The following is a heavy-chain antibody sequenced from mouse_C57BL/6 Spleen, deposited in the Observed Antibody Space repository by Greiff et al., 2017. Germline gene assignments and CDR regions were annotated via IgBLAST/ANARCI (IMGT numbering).Heavy chain of an antibody. D-gene: IGHD1-1*01. V-gene: IGHV3-1*01. CDR2: ISYSGST. J-gene: IGHJ1*03. CDR3: AREEGSYYGSSPWYFDV. Sequence: EVKVVESGPGMVKPSQSLSLTCTVTGYSITSGYDWHWIRHFPGNKLEWMGYISYSGSTNYNPSLKSRISITHDTSKNHFFLKLNSVTTEDTATYYCAREEGSYYGSSPWYFDVWGTGTTVTVSS. CDR1: GYSITSGYD.